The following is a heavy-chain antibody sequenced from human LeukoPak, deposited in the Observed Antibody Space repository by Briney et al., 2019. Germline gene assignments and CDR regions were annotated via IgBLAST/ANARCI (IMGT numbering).Heavy chain of an antibody. Sequence: PGGSLTLSCSASGFSFSSSAMHWVRQAPGKGLEYVSALSRVGAGTYHADSGKHRVTISRDNSKNTLYLQMSSLTPADTAVYYCVKGVQGIRGSNSWEYFQHWGQGTLVTVSS. J-gene: IGHJ1*01. CDR3: VKGVQGIRGSNSWEYFQH. D-gene: IGHD3-10*01. V-gene: IGHV3-64D*09. CDR1: GFSFSSSA. CDR2: LSRVGAGT.